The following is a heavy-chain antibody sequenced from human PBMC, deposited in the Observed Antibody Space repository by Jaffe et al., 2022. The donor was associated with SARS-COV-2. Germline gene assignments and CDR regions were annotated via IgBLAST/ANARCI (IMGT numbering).Heavy chain of an antibody. J-gene: IGHJ6*02. CDR3: ARRDCSGGSCSYYYYGMDV. V-gene: IGHV3-30*03. CDR1: GFTFSSYG. Sequence: QVQLVESGGGVVQPGRSLRLSCAASGFTFSSYGMHWVRQAPGKGLEWVAVISYDGSNKYYADSVKGRFTISRDNSKNTLYLQMNSLRAEDTAVYYCARRDCSGGSCSYYYYGMDVWGQGTTVTVSS. D-gene: IGHD2-15*01. CDR2: ISYDGSNK.